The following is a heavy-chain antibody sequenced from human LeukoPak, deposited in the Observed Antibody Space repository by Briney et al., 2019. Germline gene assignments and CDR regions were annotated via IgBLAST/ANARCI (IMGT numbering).Heavy chain of an antibody. D-gene: IGHD2-15*01. CDR3: ARHIRRSVGKCSWFDP. V-gene: IGHV4-39*01. J-gene: IGHJ5*02. Sequence: PSETLSLTCSVSGGSISSSSYYWGWIRQPPGKGLEWIGSIYYSGTTYYNPSLKSRFTISVDTSKNQFSLKLTSVTAADTAVFYCARHIRRSVGKCSWFDPWGQGTLVTVSS. CDR2: IYYSGTT. CDR1: GGSISSSSYY.